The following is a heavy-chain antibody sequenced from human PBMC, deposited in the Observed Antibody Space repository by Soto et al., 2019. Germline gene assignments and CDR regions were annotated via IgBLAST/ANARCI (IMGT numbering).Heavy chain of an antibody. D-gene: IGHD3-16*01. Sequence: QVQLVQSGAEVKKPGSSVKVSCKASGGTFSSYTISWVRQAPGQGLEWMGRIIPILGIANYAQKFQGRVTITAYKSTSTAYMELSSLRSEDTAVYYFASTFGGVTRFDYWGHGTLVTVSS. CDR1: GGTFSSYT. CDR3: ASTFGGVTRFDY. CDR2: IIPILGIA. V-gene: IGHV1-69*02. J-gene: IGHJ4*01.